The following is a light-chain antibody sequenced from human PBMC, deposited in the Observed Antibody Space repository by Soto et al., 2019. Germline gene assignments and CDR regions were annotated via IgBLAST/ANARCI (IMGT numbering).Light chain of an antibody. CDR1: QSVSSY. J-gene: IGKJ2*01. V-gene: IGKV3-11*01. CDR2: DAS. CDR3: QQRSNWYT. Sequence: EIVLTQSPATLSLSPGERATLSCRASQSVSSYLAWYQQKPGQAPRLLIYDASNRATGIPARFSGSWSTTYFTLTISSLEPDDFAVYYCQQRSNWYTFGQGTKLEIK.